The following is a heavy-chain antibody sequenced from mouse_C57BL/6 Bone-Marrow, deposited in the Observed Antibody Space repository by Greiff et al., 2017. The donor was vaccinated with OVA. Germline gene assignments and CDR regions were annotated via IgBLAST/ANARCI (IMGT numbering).Heavy chain of an antibody. J-gene: IGHJ2*01. CDR2: INPSTGGT. Sequence: VQLKQSGPELVKPGASVKISCKASGYSFTGYYMNWVKQSPEKSLEWIGEINPSTGGTTYNQKFKAKATLTVDKSSSTAYMQLKSLTSEDSAVYYCARRAVVGGYFDYWGQGTTLTVSS. CDR3: ARRAVVGGYFDY. D-gene: IGHD1-1*01. V-gene: IGHV1-42*01. CDR1: GYSFTGYY.